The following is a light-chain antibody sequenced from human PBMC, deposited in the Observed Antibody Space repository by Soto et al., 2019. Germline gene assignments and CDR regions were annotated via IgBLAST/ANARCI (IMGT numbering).Light chain of an antibody. J-gene: IGKJ3*01. CDR3: MQALQTPRT. CDR1: QSLLDSNGYNF. Sequence: DIVMTQSPLSLPVTPGEPASISCRSSQSLLDSNGYNFLDWYLQKPGQSPQLLISLGSNRASGVPDRFSGSGSDTDFTLKISRVEAEDVGVYYCMQALQTPRTFGPGTKVDIK. CDR2: LGS. V-gene: IGKV2-28*01.